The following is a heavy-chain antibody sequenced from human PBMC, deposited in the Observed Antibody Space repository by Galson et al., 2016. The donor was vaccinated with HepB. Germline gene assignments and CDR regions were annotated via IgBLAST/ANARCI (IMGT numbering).Heavy chain of an antibody. D-gene: IGHD3-22*01. J-gene: IGHJ5*02. V-gene: IGHV4-39*01. CDR3: ARLDYYENPRARYH. CDR2: VFHTGTT. CDR1: GDSITRTSYY. Sequence: SETLSLTCTVSGDSITRTSYYWGWTRQSPEKGREWIGPVFHTGTTYYNPSLNSRVTISEEPSKNQFSMKLSSVTASDTAVYYCARLDYYENPRARYHWGQGTLVTVSP.